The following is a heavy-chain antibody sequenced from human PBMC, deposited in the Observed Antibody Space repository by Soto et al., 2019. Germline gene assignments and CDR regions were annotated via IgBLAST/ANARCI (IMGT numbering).Heavy chain of an antibody. CDR2: ISSSGSTT. CDR1: GFIFSDYS. Sequence: EVQLVESGGGLVQPGGSLRLSCAPSGFIFSDYSMNWVRQAPGKGLEWVSYISSSGSTTYYADSVKGRFTISRDNAKNSLHLLMDSVRAEDTAVYYCARHWGRGWRNPWGQGTLVTVSS. J-gene: IGHJ5*02. V-gene: IGHV3-48*01. D-gene: IGHD6-19*01. CDR3: ARHWGRGWRNP.